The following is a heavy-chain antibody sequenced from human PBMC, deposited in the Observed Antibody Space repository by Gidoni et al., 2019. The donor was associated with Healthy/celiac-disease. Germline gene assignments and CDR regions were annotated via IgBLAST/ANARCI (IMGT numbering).Heavy chain of an antibody. D-gene: IGHD3-22*01. Sequence: QVQLQESGPGLVKPSETLSLTCTVSGGSISSYYWSWIRQPPGKGLEWIGYIYYSGSTNYNPSLKSRVTISVDTSKNQFSLKLSSVTAADTAVYYCARYQYYYDSSGYYYYYGMDVWGQGTTVTVSS. CDR3: ARYQYYYDSSGYYYYYGMDV. CDR2: IYYSGST. J-gene: IGHJ6*02. CDR1: GGSISSYY. V-gene: IGHV4-59*01.